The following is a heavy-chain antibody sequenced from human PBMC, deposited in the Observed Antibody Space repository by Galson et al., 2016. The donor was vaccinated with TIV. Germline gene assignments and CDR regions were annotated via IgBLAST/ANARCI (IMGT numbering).Heavy chain of an antibody. J-gene: IGHJ4*02. V-gene: IGHV3-30-3*01. CDR2: ILYDGTTK. CDR3: ARDPTVAGYPFDY. Sequence: LRLSCSASGFIFSSFPMHWVRQVPGKGLEWVALILYDGTTKQYADSVKGRFTISRDNSKNTVYLQMNSLRPEDTAAYYCARDPTVAGYPFDYWGQGTLVTVSS. CDR1: GFIFSSFP. D-gene: IGHD6-19*01.